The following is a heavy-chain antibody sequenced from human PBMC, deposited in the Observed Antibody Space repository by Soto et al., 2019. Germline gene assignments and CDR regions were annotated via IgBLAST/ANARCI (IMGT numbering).Heavy chain of an antibody. Sequence: QMQLVESGGGVVQPGESLRLSCAASGFTFNYYPMHWVRQTPGKGLEWVAVISFDGSNKYYADSVKGRFTISRDNSKNMLYLQMNSLSAADAAVYYCARLPGALVAVLYIYPLDGREAMSDVDVWGQGTTVSVSS. J-gene: IGHJ6*02. D-gene: IGHD6-19*01. CDR2: ISFDGSNK. CDR3: ARLPGALVAVLYIYPLDGREAMSDVDV. V-gene: IGHV3-30-3*01. CDR1: GFTFNYYP.